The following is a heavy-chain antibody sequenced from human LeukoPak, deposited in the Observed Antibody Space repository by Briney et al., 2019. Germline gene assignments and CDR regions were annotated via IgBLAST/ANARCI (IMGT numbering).Heavy chain of an antibody. V-gene: IGHV3-48*01. Sequence: GGSLRLSCAASGFTFSSYSMNWVRQAPGKGLEWVSYISSSSSTIYYADSVKGRFTISRDNAKNSLYLQMNSVRAEDTAVYYCARVYCSGGSCYDLGIPFDYWGQGTLVTVSS. CDR3: ARVYCSGGSCYDLGIPFDY. CDR2: ISSSSSTI. CDR1: GFTFSSYS. D-gene: IGHD2-15*01. J-gene: IGHJ4*02.